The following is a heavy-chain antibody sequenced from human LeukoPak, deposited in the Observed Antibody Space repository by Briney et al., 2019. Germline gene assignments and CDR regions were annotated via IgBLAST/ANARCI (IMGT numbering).Heavy chain of an antibody. Sequence: SVKVSCKASGGTSSSYAISWVRQAPGQGLEWMGRIIPILGIANYAQKFQGRVTITADKSTSTAYMELSSLRSEDTAVYYCGTGYCSSTSCPNYYYYGMDVWGQGTTVTVSS. V-gene: IGHV1-69*04. CDR2: IIPILGIA. CDR3: GTGYCSSTSCPNYYYYGMDV. J-gene: IGHJ6*02. D-gene: IGHD2-2*01. CDR1: GGTSSSYA.